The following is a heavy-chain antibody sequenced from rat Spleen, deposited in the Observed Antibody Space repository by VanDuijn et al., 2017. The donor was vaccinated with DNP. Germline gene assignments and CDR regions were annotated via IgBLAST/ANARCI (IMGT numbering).Heavy chain of an antibody. J-gene: IGHJ2*01. Sequence: EVQLQESGPGLVEPSQSLSLTCSVTGYSITSCCRWTWIRKFPGHKLEWMGYINSAGSTNYNPSLKGRISITSDTSKNQFFLQVNSVTTEDTATYYCATPLYPGISFFDYWGQGVMVTVSS. V-gene: IGHV3-3*01. D-gene: IGHD1-4*01. CDR2: INSAGST. CDR3: ATPLYPGISFFDY. CDR1: GYSITSCCR.